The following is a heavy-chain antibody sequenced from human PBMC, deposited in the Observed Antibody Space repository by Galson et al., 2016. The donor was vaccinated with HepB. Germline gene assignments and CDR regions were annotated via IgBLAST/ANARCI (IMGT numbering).Heavy chain of an antibody. CDR1: GFTFSSYA. CDR3: AKEGRDILTGYYNGDAFDI. V-gene: IGHV3-23*01. CDR2: ISGSGGST. J-gene: IGHJ3*02. D-gene: IGHD3-9*01. Sequence: SLRLSCAASGFTFSSYAMSWVRQAPGKGLEWVSAISGSGGSTYYADSVKGRFTISRDNSKNTLYLQMNSLRAEDTAVYYCAKEGRDILTGYYNGDAFDIWGQGT.